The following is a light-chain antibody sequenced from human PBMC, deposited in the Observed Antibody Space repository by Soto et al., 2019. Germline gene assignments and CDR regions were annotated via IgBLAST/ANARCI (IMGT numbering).Light chain of an antibody. CDR2: DAS. V-gene: IGKV1-5*01. CDR3: QQSETYPLT. CDR1: QTISTW. J-gene: IGKJ5*01. Sequence: DIQITHSPATLSASVIYRVAITCRASQTISTWLAWYQHKPGKAPNLLIYDASTLMSGVPSRFSGSGSGTEFTLTISSLQPGDFATYYCQQSETYPLTFGQGTRLEIK.